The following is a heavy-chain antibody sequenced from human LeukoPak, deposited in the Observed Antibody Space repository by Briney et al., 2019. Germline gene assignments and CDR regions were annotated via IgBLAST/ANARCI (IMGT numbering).Heavy chain of an antibody. Sequence: ASVKVSCKASGGTFSSYAISWVRQAPGQGLEWMGGIIPIFGTANYAQKFQGRVTMTRDTSTSTVYMELSSLRSEDTAVYYCARDSMSNWNYANSDAFDIWGQGTMVTVSS. CDR1: GGTFSSYA. D-gene: IGHD1-7*01. V-gene: IGHV1-69*05. J-gene: IGHJ3*02. CDR2: IIPIFGTA. CDR3: ARDSMSNWNYANSDAFDI.